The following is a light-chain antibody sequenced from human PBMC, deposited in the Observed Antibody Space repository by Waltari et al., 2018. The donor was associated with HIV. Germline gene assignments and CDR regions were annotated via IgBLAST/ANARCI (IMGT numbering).Light chain of an antibody. CDR1: PSVSSN. V-gene: IGKV3-15*01. Sequence: EIVMTQSPVTLSVSPGERATLSCRASPSVSSNLAWYQQKPGQAPRLLIYGASTRATGIPARFSGSGSGTEFTLTISSLQSEDFAVYYCQHYNNWPPYTFGQGTKLEIK. J-gene: IGKJ2*01. CDR3: QHYNNWPPYT. CDR2: GAS.